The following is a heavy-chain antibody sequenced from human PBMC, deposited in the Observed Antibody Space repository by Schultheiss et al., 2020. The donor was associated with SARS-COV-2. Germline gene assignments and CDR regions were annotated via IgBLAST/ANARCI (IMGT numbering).Heavy chain of an antibody. CDR1: GFTFSSYS. CDR2: ISSSSSYI. CDR3: ARGAREATRIDY. J-gene: IGHJ4*02. V-gene: IGHV3-21*01. Sequence: GGSLRLSCAASGFTFSSYSMNWVRQAPGKGLEWVSSISSSSSYIYYADSVKGRFTISRDNAKNSLYLQMNSLRAEDTAVYYCARGAREATRIDYWGQGTLVTVSS. D-gene: IGHD1-26*01.